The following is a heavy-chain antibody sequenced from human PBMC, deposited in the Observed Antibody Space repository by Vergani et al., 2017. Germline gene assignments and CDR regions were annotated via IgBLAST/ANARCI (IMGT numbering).Heavy chain of an antibody. J-gene: IGHJ6*03. CDR2: MYTSGHT. CDR1: GASVSRGTYY. Sequence: QVQLQESGPGLLKPSQTLSLTCTVSGASVSRGTYYWTWIRQPAGKKLEWIVRMYTSGHTIYNPSLESRVTMSVDTSKNQFSLQLSSVTAADTAVYYCASRKHCSSTSCYRSSYYYYYMDVWGKGTTVTVSS. CDR3: ASRKHCSSTSCYRSSYYYYYMDV. V-gene: IGHV4-61*02. D-gene: IGHD2-2*01.